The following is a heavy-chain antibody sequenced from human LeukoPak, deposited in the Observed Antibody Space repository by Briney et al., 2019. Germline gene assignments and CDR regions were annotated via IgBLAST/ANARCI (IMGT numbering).Heavy chain of an antibody. CDR1: GFTFSSYA. CDR2: ISGSGGST. Sequence: GGSLRLSCAASGFTFSSYAMSWVRQAPGKGLEWVSAISGSGGSTYYADSVRGRFTISRDNSKNTLYLQMNSLRAEDTAVYYCAKHREGPVTYNAFDIWGQGTMVTVSS. J-gene: IGHJ3*02. V-gene: IGHV3-23*01. D-gene: IGHD4-17*01. CDR3: AKHREGPVTYNAFDI.